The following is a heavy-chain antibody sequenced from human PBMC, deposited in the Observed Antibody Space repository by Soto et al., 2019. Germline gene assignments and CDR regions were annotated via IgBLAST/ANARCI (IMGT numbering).Heavy chain of an antibody. Sequence: GWSLRLSCAASGFTFTSYAMNWVRQAPGKGLEWVSAISGSGGRTNYAGSVKGRFTVSRDNSKNTLYLQMNRLRAEDTAVYYCAKDEDQLPNSPDNWGQGTLVTVSS. CDR1: GFTFTSYA. CDR2: ISGSGGRT. CDR3: AKDEDQLPNSPDN. V-gene: IGHV3-23*01. J-gene: IGHJ4*02. D-gene: IGHD2-2*01.